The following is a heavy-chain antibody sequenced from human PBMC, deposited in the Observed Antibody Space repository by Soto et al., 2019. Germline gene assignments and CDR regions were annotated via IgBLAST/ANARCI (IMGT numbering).Heavy chain of an antibody. J-gene: IGHJ4*02. CDR2: IDPNDSQT. V-gene: IGHV5-51*01. D-gene: IGHD6-13*01. Sequence: LKISCQASGYSFSSSWIGWVRQMPGKGLEWMGIIDPNDSQTIYSPSFQGQVTISADKSIDTAYLQWSSLKTSDTAMYYCARHAGNSWKGDYFDYWGQGALVTVSS. CDR1: GYSFSSSW. CDR3: ARHAGNSWKGDYFDY.